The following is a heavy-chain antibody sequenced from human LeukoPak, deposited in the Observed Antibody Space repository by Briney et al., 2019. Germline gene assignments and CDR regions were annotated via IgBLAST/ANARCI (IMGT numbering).Heavy chain of an antibody. J-gene: IGHJ3*02. D-gene: IGHD3-3*01. V-gene: IGHV3-21*01. CDR3: ARDRNYVLRFLEWPVSHAFDI. Sequence: PGGSLRLSCAASGFTFSSYSMNWVRQAPGKGLEWVSSISSSSSYIYYADSVKGRFTISRDNAKNSLYLQMNSLRAEDTAVYYCARDRNYVLRFLEWPVSHAFDIWGQGTMVTVSS. CDR2: ISSSSSYI. CDR1: GFTFSSYS.